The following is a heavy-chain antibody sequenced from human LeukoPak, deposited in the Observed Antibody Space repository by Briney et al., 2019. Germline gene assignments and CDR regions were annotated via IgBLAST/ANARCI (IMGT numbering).Heavy chain of an antibody. D-gene: IGHD3-16*01. CDR1: GGSVSSGSYY. Sequence: SETLSLTCTVSGGSVSSGSYYWSWIRQPPGKGLEWIGYIYYSGSTNYNPSLKSRVTISVDTSKNQFSLKLSSVTAADTAVYYCAREGASDDGFDYWGQGTLVTVSS. CDR3: AREGASDDGFDY. V-gene: IGHV4-61*01. J-gene: IGHJ4*02. CDR2: IYYSGST.